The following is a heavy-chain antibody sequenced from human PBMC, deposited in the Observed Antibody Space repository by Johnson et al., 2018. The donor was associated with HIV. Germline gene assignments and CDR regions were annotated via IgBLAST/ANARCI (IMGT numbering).Heavy chain of an antibody. V-gene: IGHV3-74*01. CDR3: ARDLVVAATFDI. Sequence: VQLVESGGGLVQPGGSLRLSCAASGFTFINYWMHWVRQAPGKGLVWVSRMNADGKSTTYADSVKGRFTISRDNAKNTLYLQMNSLRAEDTAVYYCARDLVVAATFDIWGQGTMVTVSS. CDR1: GFTFINYW. J-gene: IGHJ3*02. D-gene: IGHD2-15*01. CDR2: MNADGKST.